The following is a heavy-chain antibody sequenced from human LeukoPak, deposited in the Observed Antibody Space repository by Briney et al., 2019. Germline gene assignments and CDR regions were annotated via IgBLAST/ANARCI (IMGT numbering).Heavy chain of an antibody. CDR2: INHSGST. V-gene: IGHV4-34*01. J-gene: IGHJ3*02. Sequence: SETLSLTCAVYGGSFSGYYWSWIRQPPGKGLEWIGEINHSGSTNYNPSLKSRVTISVDTSKSQFSLKLNSVTAPDTAVYYCARYSGYPNAFDIWGQGTMVTVSS. D-gene: IGHD5-12*01. CDR1: GGSFSGYY. CDR3: ARYSGYPNAFDI.